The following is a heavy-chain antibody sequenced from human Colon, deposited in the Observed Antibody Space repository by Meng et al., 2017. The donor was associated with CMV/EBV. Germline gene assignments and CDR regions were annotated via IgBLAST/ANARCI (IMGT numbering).Heavy chain of an antibody. CDR1: GFTFSTYW. V-gene: IGHV3-74*01. Sequence: GESLKISCAASGFTFSTYWMHWVRQVPGKGLVWVSRINSDESSTSHADSVKGRCTISRDNAKNTLYLQMNSLRAEDTAVYYCARGYSNRIDYWGQGTLVTVSS. D-gene: IGHD4-11*01. J-gene: IGHJ4*02. CDR3: ARGYSNRIDY. CDR2: INSDESST.